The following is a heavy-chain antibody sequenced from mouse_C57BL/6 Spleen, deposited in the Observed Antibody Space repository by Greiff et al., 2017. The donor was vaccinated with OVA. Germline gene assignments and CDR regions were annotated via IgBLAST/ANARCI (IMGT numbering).Heavy chain of an antibody. Sequence: QVHVKQPGAELVKPGASVKLSCKASGYTFTSYWMQWVKQRPGQGLEWIGEIDPSDSYTNYNQKFKGKATLTVDTSSSTAYMQLSSLTSEDSAVYYCARSGVTYYFDYWGQGTTLTVSS. V-gene: IGHV1-50*01. J-gene: IGHJ2*01. CDR1: GYTFTSYW. CDR2: IDPSDSYT. D-gene: IGHD2-1*01. CDR3: ARSGVTYYFDY.